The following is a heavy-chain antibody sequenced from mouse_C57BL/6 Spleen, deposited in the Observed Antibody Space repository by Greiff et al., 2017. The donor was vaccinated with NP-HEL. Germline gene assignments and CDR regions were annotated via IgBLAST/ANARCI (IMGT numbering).Heavy chain of an antibody. V-gene: IGHV1-15*01. Sequence: VQLQQSGAELVRPGASVMLSCKASGYTFTDYEMHWVKQTPVHGLEWIGAIDPETGGTAYNQKFKGKAILTADKSSSTAYMELRSLTSEDSAVYYCTRRPAMDYWGQGTSVTVSS. CDR2: IDPETGGT. J-gene: IGHJ4*01. CDR3: TRRPAMDY. CDR1: GYTFTDYE.